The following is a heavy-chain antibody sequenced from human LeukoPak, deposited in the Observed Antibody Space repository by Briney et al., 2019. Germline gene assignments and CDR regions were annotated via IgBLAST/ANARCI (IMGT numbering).Heavy chain of an antibody. D-gene: IGHD6-19*01. V-gene: IGHV3-48*03. J-gene: IGHJ4*02. Sequence: GGSPRLSCAASGFTFSSYDMNWVRQAPGKGLEWVSYISSSGSTIYYADSVKGRFTISRDNAENSLYLQMNSLRAEDTAVYYCARKLVSGWYYFDYWGQGTLVTVSS. CDR3: ARKLVSGWYYFDY. CDR1: GFTFSSYD. CDR2: ISSSGSTI.